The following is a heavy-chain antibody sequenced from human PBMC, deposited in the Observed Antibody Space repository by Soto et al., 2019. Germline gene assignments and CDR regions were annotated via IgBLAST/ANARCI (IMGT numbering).Heavy chain of an antibody. CDR3: ARHGIVVVTAAMRYYYGMEV. CDR1: RFTFSSYE. CDR2: ISSSGSTI. J-gene: IGHJ6*02. D-gene: IGHD2-2*01. Sequence: XGSLRLACAASRFTFSSYEMNWVRQAPGKGLEWVSYISSSGSTIYYADSVKGRFTISRDNAKNSLYLQMNSLRAEDTAVYYCARHGIVVVTAAMRYYYGMEVWGQGTTVTVSS. V-gene: IGHV3-48*03.